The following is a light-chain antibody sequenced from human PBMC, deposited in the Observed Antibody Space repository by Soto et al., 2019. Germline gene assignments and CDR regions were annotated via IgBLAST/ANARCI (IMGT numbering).Light chain of an antibody. J-gene: IGLJ2*01. CDR1: SSDVGGYNY. V-gene: IGLV2-14*01. CDR3: GSYASGSSLAL. Sequence: QSALTQPASVSGSPGQSITISCTGTSSDVGGYNYVSWYQQYPGKAPKLMIYGVSNRPSGVSNRFSGSKSGNTASLTISGLQAEDEADYYCGSYASGSSLALFGGGTKLTVL. CDR2: GVS.